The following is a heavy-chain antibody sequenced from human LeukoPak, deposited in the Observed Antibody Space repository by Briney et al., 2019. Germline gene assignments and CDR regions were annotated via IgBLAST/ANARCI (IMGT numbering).Heavy chain of an antibody. CDR3: AREPPSGRYDY. CDR1: GYTFTSYY. V-gene: IGHV1-46*01. Sequence: ASVNVSCKSSGYTFTSYYMHWVRPAPGQGLEWMGIINPSGGSTSYAQKFQGRVTMTRDMSTSKVYMELSSLSSEDTAVYYCAREPPSGRYDYWGQGTLVTVSS. J-gene: IGHJ4*02. CDR2: INPSGGST. D-gene: IGHD1-26*01.